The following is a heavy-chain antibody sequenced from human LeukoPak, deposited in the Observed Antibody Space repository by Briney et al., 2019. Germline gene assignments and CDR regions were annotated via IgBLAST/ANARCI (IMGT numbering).Heavy chain of an antibody. CDR1: GFTFSSYA. CDR2: ISGSGGST. D-gene: IGHD2-15*01. V-gene: IGHV3-23*01. J-gene: IGHJ4*02. CDR3: AKARRAGYCSGGSCFQVFDY. Sequence: GGSLRLSGAASGFTFSSYAMSWVRQAPGKGLEWVSAISGSGGSTYYADSVKGRFTISRDNSKNTLYLQMNSLRAEDTAVYYCAKARRAGYCSGGSCFQVFDYWGQGTLVTVSS.